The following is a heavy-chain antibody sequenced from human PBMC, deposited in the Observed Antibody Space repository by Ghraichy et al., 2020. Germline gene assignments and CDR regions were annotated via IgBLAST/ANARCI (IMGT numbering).Heavy chain of an antibody. V-gene: IGHV3-7*01. CDR2: IKEDGGEE. J-gene: IGHJ4*02. Sequence: GESLNISCEASGFMFTNYWMSWVRQAPGKELEWVANIKEDGGEERYVDSVRGRFTISRDNAKNSLYLQMHSLRAEDTAMYYCAKPTGGTVTEFDFWGQGTLVTVSS. CDR3: AKPTGGTVTEFDF. CDR1: GFMFTNYW. D-gene: IGHD4-17*01.